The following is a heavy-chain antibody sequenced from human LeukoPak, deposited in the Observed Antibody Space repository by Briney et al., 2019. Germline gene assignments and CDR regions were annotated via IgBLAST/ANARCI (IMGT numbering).Heavy chain of an antibody. CDR1: GFTFSSYG. Sequence: GGSLRLSCAASGFTFSSYGMHWVRQAPGKGLEWVAVISYGGNNKHYANSVKGRFTVSRDSSKNTAFLQMNSLKNEDTAVYYCARDAGHCSSGNCYGDYYYYMDVWGTGTTVTVSS. CDR3: ARDAGHCSSGNCYGDYYYYMDV. D-gene: IGHD2-21*01. J-gene: IGHJ6*03. V-gene: IGHV3-30*03. CDR2: ISYGGNNK.